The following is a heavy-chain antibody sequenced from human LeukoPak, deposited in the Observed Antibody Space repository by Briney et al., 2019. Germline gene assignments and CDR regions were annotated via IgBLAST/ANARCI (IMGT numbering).Heavy chain of an antibody. J-gene: IGHJ5*02. CDR1: GGSISSGDYY. CDR2: IYYSGST. Sequence: PSETLSLTCTVSGGSISSGDYYWSWIRQPPGKGLEWIGYIYYSGSTYHNPSLKSRVTISVDTSKNQFSLKLSSVTAADTAVYYCARDSSITGTDSNWFDPWGQGTLVTVSS. V-gene: IGHV4-30-4*01. D-gene: IGHD1/OR15-1a*01. CDR3: ARDSSITGTDSNWFDP.